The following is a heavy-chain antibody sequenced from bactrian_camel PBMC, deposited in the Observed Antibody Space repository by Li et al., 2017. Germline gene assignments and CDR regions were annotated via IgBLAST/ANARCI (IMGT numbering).Heavy chain of an antibody. D-gene: IGHD5*01. V-gene: IGHV3S25*01. Sequence: QLVESGGGLAQPGGSLRLSCAASVFTFSPYWMYWVRQDPGKGLEWVSFIRGGGDATYADSVKGRFTVSRDNAKNTVYLQMNSLKPEDTAVYYCVRDSGTPYGYAYWGQGTQVTVS. J-gene: IGHJ4*01. CDR1: VFTFSPYW. CDR3: VRDSGTPYGYAY. CDR2: FIRGGGDA.